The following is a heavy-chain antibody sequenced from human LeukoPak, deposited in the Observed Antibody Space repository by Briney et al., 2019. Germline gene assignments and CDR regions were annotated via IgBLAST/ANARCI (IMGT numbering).Heavy chain of an antibody. CDR1: GFTFDDYA. J-gene: IGHJ4*02. Sequence: GGSLRLSCAASGFTFDDYAVHWVRQAPGKGLEWVSGISWNSGSIGYADSVKGRFTISRDNAKNSLYLQMNSLRAEDTALYYCAKDISGSYGGVGDYWGQGTLVTVSS. D-gene: IGHD1-26*01. V-gene: IGHV3-9*01. CDR3: AKDISGSYGGVGDY. CDR2: ISWNSGSI.